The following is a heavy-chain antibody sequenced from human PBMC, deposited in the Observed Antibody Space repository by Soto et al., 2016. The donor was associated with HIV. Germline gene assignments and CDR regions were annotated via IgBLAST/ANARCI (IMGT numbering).Heavy chain of an antibody. CDR1: GFTFSSYA. J-gene: IGHJ4*02. D-gene: IGHD6-13*01. CDR2: LSGSGGGT. V-gene: IGHV3-23*01. CDR3: AKHGGSWYEGPFHY. Sequence: EVQLLESGGGLVQPGGSLRLSCVASGFTFSSYAMSWVRQAPGKGLEWVSGLSGSGGGTNCADSVKGRFTISRDNSKNTMYLQMNSLRAEDTAVYYCAKHGGSWYEGPFHYWGQGTLVTVSS.